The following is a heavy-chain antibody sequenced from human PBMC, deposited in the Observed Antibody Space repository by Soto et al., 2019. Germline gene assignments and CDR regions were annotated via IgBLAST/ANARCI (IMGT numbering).Heavy chain of an antibody. Sequence: ASVKVSCKVSGYTLTELSMHWVRQAPGKGLEWMGGFDPEDGETIYAQKFQGRVTMTEDTSTDTAYMELSSLRSEGTAVYYCATWLIAVAGTFGAFDIWGQGTMVTVSS. J-gene: IGHJ3*02. CDR3: ATWLIAVAGTFGAFDI. V-gene: IGHV1-24*01. D-gene: IGHD6-19*01. CDR1: GYTLTELS. CDR2: FDPEDGET.